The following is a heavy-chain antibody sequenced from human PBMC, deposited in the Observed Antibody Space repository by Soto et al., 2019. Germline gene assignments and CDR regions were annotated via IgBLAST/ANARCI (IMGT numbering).Heavy chain of an antibody. D-gene: IGHD3-16*01. Sequence: QVQLQESGPGLVKPSGTLSLTCGVSGGYITSTDWWSWVRQPPGKGLEWIGEIHHSGSTNYNASLTSRVTISVDKTKNQFALILSSVTAADTAVYYCARDDRGRIDYWGQGTLVTVSS. V-gene: IGHV4-4*02. CDR1: GGYITSTDW. J-gene: IGHJ4*02. CDR2: IHHSGST. CDR3: ARDDRGRIDY.